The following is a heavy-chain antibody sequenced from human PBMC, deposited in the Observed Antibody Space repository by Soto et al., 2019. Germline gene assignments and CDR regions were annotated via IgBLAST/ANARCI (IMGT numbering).Heavy chain of an antibody. CDR2: ISYDGSNK. J-gene: IGHJ4*02. V-gene: IGHV3-30-3*01. CDR1: GFTFSSYA. Sequence: GGSLRLSCAASGFTFSSYAMHWVRQAPGKGLEWVAVISYDGSNKYYADSVKGRFTISRDNSKNTLYLQMNSLRAEDTAVYYCARGGWAWSGYYPSGTRVDYWGQGTLVTVSS. CDR3: ARGGWAWSGYYPSGTRVDY. D-gene: IGHD3-3*01.